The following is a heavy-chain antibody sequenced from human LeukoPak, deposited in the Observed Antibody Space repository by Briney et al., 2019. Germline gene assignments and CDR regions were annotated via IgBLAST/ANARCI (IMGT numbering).Heavy chain of an antibody. CDR1: GYTFTSYD. Sequence: GASVKVSCKASGYTFTSYDINWVRQATGQGLEWMGWMNPNSGNTGYAQKFQGRVTITRNTSISTAYMELSSLRAEDTAVYYCARDFSFFGSSSRVYMDVWGKGTTVTVSS. CDR2: MNPNSGNT. V-gene: IGHV1-8*03. CDR3: ARDFSFFGSSSRVYMDV. J-gene: IGHJ6*03. D-gene: IGHD6-6*01.